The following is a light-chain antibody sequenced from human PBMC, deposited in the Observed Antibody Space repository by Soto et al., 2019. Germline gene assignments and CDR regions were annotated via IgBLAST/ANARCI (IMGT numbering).Light chain of an antibody. CDR1: QSIVSS. CDR2: DAS. Sequence: DIQMTQSPSTLSASVGDRVTITCRASQSIVSSLAWYQQKPGKAPNLLIYDASSLESGVPSRFSGSGSGTEFTLTISSLQPDDFATYYCQQYNAYATWTFGQGTKVDIK. CDR3: QQYNAYATWT. J-gene: IGKJ1*01. V-gene: IGKV1-5*01.